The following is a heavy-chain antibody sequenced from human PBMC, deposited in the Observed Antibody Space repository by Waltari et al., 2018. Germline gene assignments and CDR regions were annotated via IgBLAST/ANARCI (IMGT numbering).Heavy chain of an antibody. CDR1: GFTFSSDG. D-gene: IGHD2-21*02. CDR3: ATNCGGDGEGEEEY. J-gene: IGHJ4*02. V-gene: IGHV3-33*08. Sequence: QVQLVESGGGVVQPGRSVRLSCPASGFTFSSDGMHCVRQAPGKGLEWMAVIGYDGSNKIYADSVKGRFTISRDNSTNTLYLQMNSLRAEDTAMYYCATNCGGDGEGEEEYWGQGTLVTVSS. CDR2: IGYDGSNK.